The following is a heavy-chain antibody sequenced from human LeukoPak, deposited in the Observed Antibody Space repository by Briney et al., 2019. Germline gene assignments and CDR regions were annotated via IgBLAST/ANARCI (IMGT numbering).Heavy chain of an antibody. Sequence: GASVKVSCRASGYTFTAYYLHWVRQAPGQGGEGMGWINPNSGGTNSAQKFQGRVTITADKSTTTAYMELSSLRSEDTAVYYCARSSIIAAAGPYYFDYWGQGTLVTVSS. V-gene: IGHV1-2*02. CDR2: INPNSGGT. D-gene: IGHD6-13*01. CDR3: ARSSIIAAAGPYYFDY. CDR1: GYTFTAYY. J-gene: IGHJ4*02.